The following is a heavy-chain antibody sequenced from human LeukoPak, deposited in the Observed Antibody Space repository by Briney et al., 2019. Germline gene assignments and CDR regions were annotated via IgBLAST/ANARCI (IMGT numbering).Heavy chain of an antibody. V-gene: IGHV4-34*01. CDR3: ARATGVDTAMVIDY. D-gene: IGHD5-18*01. CDR2: INHSGST. Sequence: PSETLSLTCAVYGGSFSGYYWSWIRQPPGQGLEWIGEINHSGSTNYNPSLKSRVTISVDTSKNQFSLKLSSVTAADTAVYYCARATGVDTAMVIDYWGQGTLVTVSS. CDR1: GGSFSGYY. J-gene: IGHJ4*02.